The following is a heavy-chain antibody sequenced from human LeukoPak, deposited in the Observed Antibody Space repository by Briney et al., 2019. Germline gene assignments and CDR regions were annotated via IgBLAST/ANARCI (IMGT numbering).Heavy chain of an antibody. CDR3: ARDLLNTYYYDSSGYYSLDY. J-gene: IGHJ4*02. Sequence: ASVKVSCKASGGTFSSYAISWVRQAPGQGLEWMGRIIPIFGTANYAQKFQGRVTITTDGSTSTAYMELSSLRSEDTAVYYCARDLLNTYYYDSSGYYSLDYWGQGTLVTVSS. D-gene: IGHD3-22*01. CDR1: GGTFSSYA. V-gene: IGHV1-69*05. CDR2: IIPIFGTA.